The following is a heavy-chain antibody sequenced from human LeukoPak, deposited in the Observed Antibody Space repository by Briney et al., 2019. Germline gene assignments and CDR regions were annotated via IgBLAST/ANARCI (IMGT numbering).Heavy chain of an antibody. CDR3: AKRARYYDFWSGYYDY. CDR2: ISGSGGST. CDR1: GFTFSSYA. J-gene: IGHJ4*02. D-gene: IGHD3-3*01. Sequence: PGGSLRLSCAASGFTFSSYAMSWVRQAPGKGLEWVSAISGSGGSTYYADSVKGRFTISRDNSKNTLYLQMNSLRAEDTAVYYCAKRARYYDFWSGYYDYWGQGTLVTVSS. V-gene: IGHV3-23*01.